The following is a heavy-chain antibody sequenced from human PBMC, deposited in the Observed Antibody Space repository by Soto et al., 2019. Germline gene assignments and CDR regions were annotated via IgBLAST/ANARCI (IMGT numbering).Heavy chain of an antibody. CDR2: ISSTTNYI. V-gene: IGHV3-21*01. J-gene: IGHJ4*02. Sequence: GGSLRLSCAASGFTFTRYSMNWVRQAPGKGLEWVSSISSTTNYIYYADSMKGRFTVSRDNAKNSVYLEMNSLSAEDTAVYYCARESEDLTSNFDYWGRGTLVTVSS. CDR3: ARESEDLTSNFDY. CDR1: GFTFTRYS.